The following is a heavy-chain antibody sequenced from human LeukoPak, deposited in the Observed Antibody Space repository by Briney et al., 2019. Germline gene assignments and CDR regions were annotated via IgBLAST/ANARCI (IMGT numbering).Heavy chain of an antibody. CDR3: AKESGKFDY. Sequence: GGSLRPSCVASGLNFDDSAMHWVRQAPGKGLEWVSLISADGGSTFSADSVKGRFSISRDNSKNSLYLQMDSLRSEDTAMYYCAKESGKFDYWGQGTLVAVSS. J-gene: IGHJ4*02. V-gene: IGHV3-43*02. CDR1: GLNFDDSA. CDR2: ISADGGST.